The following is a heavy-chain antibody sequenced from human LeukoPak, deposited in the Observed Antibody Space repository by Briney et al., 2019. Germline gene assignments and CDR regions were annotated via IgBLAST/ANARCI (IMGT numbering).Heavy chain of an antibody. CDR2: IVVGSGNT. Sequence: GASVKVSCKASGFTFTSSAVQWVRQARGQRLEWIGWIVVGSGNTNYAQKFQERVTITRDMSTSTASMELSSLRSEDTAVYYCAADAYGSGSYYNDYWGQGTLVTVSS. D-gene: IGHD3-10*01. CDR1: GFTFTSSA. J-gene: IGHJ4*02. V-gene: IGHV1-58*01. CDR3: AADAYGSGSYYNDY.